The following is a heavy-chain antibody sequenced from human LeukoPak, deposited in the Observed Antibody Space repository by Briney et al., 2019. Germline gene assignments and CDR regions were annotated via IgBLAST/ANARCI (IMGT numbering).Heavy chain of an antibody. CDR3: ARAYIVVVPAAISWFDP. J-gene: IGHJ5*02. V-gene: IGHV1-2*02. Sequence: ASVKVSCKASGYTFTGYYMHWVRQAPGQRLEWMGWINPNSGGTNYAQKFQGRVTMTRDTSISTAYMELSRLRSDDTAVYYCARAYIVVVPAAISWFDPWGQGTLVTVSS. CDR1: GYTFTGYY. D-gene: IGHD2-2*02. CDR2: INPNSGGT.